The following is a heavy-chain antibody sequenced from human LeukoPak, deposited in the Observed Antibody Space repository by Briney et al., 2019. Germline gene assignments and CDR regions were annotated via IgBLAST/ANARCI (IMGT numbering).Heavy chain of an antibody. D-gene: IGHD3-22*01. CDR3: AAYYYDSSGYFDY. J-gene: IGHJ4*02. Sequence: PSETLSLTCTVSGGSISSYYWSWIRQPPGKGLEWIGYIYYSGSTNYNPSLKSRVTISVDTSKNQFSLKLSSVTAADTAVYYCAAYYYDSSGYFDYWGQGTLVTVSS. V-gene: IGHV4-59*08. CDR2: IYYSGST. CDR1: GGSISSYY.